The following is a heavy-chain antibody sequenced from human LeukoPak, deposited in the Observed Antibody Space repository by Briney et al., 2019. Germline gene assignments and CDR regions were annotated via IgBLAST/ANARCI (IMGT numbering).Heavy chain of an antibody. CDR1: GFTVSSNY. Sequence: GGSLSLSCAASGFTVSSNYMSWVRQAPGKGLEWVSVIYSCGSTYYADSVKGRFTISRDNSKNTLYLQMNSLRAEDTAVYYCARGGDVSFWSGYYFDYWGQGTLVAVSS. V-gene: IGHV3-53*01. CDR2: IYSCGST. D-gene: IGHD3-3*01. CDR3: ARGGDVSFWSGYYFDY. J-gene: IGHJ4*02.